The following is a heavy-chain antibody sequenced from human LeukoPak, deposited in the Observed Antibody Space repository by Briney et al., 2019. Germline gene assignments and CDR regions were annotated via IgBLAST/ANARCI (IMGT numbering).Heavy chain of an antibody. CDR2: INPSGGST. CDR3: ARDSNDILTGYYSRRMDV. J-gene: IGHJ6*02. Sequence: VSVKVSCKASGYTFTSYYMHWVRQAPGQGLEWMGIINPSGGSTSYAQKFQGRVTMTRDTSTSTVYMELSSLRSEDTAVYYCARDSNDILTGYYSRRMDVWGQGTTVTVSS. V-gene: IGHV1-46*01. CDR1: GYTFTSYY. D-gene: IGHD3-9*01.